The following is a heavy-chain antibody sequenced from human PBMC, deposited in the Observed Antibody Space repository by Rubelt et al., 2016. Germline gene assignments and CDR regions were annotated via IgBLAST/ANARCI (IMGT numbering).Heavy chain of an antibody. J-gene: IGHJ4*02. Sequence: GGALVQPRGSLRLSCAASEFSFRTYAMTWVRQAPGRGLVWVARFNTDVSSTSYADSVKGRFTISRDTAKNSLYLQMNSLRAEDTAVYYCGRDRRYTLAAGPYFDYWGQGTQVTVSS. D-gene: IGHD6-13*01. CDR3: GRDRRYTLAAGPYFDY. CDR2: FNTDVSST. CDR1: EFSFRTYA. V-gene: IGHV3-74*01.